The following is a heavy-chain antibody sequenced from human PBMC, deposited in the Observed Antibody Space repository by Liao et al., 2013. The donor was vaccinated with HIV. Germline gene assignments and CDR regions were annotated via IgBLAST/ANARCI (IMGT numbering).Heavy chain of an antibody. Sequence: QLQLQESGPRLVKPSETLSLTCSVSGGSIVSGGFYWGWIRQPPGKGLEWIGTISYRGETYHNPSLKNRLTISTGHVQGPVFPSSLDSVTAADTAVYFCCASGKDLRCYWLRARGRSTIGARGTLGHRLL. CDR3: CASGKDLRCYWLRARGRSTI. D-gene: IGHD3-3*01. J-gene: IGHJ4*02. CDR2: ISYRGET. CDR1: GGSIVSGGFY. V-gene: IGHV4-39*07.